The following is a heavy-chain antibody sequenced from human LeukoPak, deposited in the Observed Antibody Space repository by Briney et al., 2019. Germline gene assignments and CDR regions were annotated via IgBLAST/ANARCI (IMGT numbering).Heavy chain of an antibody. V-gene: IGHV4-4*02. CDR2: IYHSGSI. D-gene: IGHD5-24*01. Sequence: PSETLSLTCAVSGGSISSSNWWSWVRQPPGKGLEWIGEIYHSGSINYKSSLKSRVTISVDTSKNQFSLKLSSVTAADTAVYYCARGLQWPDYWGQGTLVTVSS. J-gene: IGHJ4*02. CDR1: GGSISSSNW. CDR3: ARGLQWPDY.